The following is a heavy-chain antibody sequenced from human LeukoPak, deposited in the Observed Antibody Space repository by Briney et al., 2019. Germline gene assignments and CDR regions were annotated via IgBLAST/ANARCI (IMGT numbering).Heavy chain of an antibody. J-gene: IGHJ4*02. CDR1: GYSISSGYY. CDR2: IYPSGST. V-gene: IGHV4-38-2*02. CDR3: ARYNILTASDY. D-gene: IGHD3-9*01. Sequence: SETLSLTCTVSGYSISSGYYWGWIRQPPGKGLEWIGSIYPSGSTYYYPSLKSRVTISLDTSKNQFSLKLSSVTAADTAVYYCARYNILTASDYWGQGILVTVSS.